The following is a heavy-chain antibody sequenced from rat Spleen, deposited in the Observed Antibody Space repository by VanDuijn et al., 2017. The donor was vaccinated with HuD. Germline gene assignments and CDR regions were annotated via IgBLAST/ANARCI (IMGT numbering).Heavy chain of an antibody. J-gene: IGHJ3*01. D-gene: IGHD1-10*01. V-gene: IGHV5-31*01. Sequence: EVQLVESGGGLVQPGRSLKLSCVASGFTFNNYWMTWIRQAPGKGLEWIASITNTGGSTYYPDVVKGRFTIYRDDANSILYLQMNSLRSEDTATYYCTRDRVTIPFAYWGQGTLVTVSS. CDR3: TRDRVTIPFAY. CDR1: GFTFNNYW. CDR2: ITNTGGST.